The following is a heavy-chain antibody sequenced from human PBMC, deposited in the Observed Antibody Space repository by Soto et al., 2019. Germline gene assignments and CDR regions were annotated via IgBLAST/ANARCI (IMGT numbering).Heavy chain of an antibody. V-gene: IGHV4-34*01. Sequence: PSETLSLTCAVYGGSFSGYYWSWIPQPPGKGLEWIGEINHSGSTNYNPSLKSRVTISVDTSKNQFSLKLSSVTAADTAVYYCARGRRTTMVRGVGFWFDPWGQGTLVTVSS. D-gene: IGHD3-10*01. CDR2: INHSGST. J-gene: IGHJ5*02. CDR3: ARGRRTTMVRGVGFWFDP. CDR1: GGSFSGYY.